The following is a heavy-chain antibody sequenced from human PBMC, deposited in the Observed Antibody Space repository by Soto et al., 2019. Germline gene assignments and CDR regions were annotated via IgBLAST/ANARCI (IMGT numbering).Heavy chain of an antibody. J-gene: IGHJ4*02. Sequence: QVQLVQSGAEVKKPGSSVKVSCKASGGTFSSYAISWVRQAPGQGLEWMGGIIPIFGTANYAQKFQGGVRIPGEDPTTTANWELGSLRSEDRPVYYVPGTWGRCLLGFDYWAQGTRV. CDR2: IIPIFGTA. CDR1: GGTFSSYA. CDR3: PGTWGRCLLGFDY. D-gene: IGHD7-27*01. V-gene: IGHV1-69*12.